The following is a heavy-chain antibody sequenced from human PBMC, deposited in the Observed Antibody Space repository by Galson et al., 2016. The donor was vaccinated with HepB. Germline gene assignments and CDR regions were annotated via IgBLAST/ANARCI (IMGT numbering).Heavy chain of an antibody. CDR3: ASFGGVIAYDAFDI. CDR1: GFTFKSYA. Sequence: SLRLSCAASGFTFKSYAMYWVRQAPGKGLEWVAATSHDGNSNSYADSVKGRFTISRDNSKHTLYLQMNSLRVEDTAVYYCASFGGVIAYDAFDIWGQGTMVTVSS. J-gene: IGHJ3*02. CDR2: TSHDGNSN. V-gene: IGHV3-30-3*01. D-gene: IGHD3-16*02.